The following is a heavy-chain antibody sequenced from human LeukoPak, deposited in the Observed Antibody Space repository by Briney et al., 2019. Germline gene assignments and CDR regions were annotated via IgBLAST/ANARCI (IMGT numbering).Heavy chain of an antibody. CDR2: IKSKTDGGTT. CDR3: STDTRYSFIDDY. Sequence: GGSLRLSCAASGYTFPNAWMTWVRQVPGKGLQWVGRIKSKTDGGTTAYAAPVKGRFTISRDDSKNTLYLLMNSLKIEDTAVYYCSTDTRYSFIDDYWGQGTLVTVSS. J-gene: IGHJ4*02. CDR1: GYTFPNAW. V-gene: IGHV3-15*01. D-gene: IGHD2-15*01.